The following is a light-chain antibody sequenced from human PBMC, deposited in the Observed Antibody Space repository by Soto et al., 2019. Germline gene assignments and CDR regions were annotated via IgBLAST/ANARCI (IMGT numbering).Light chain of an antibody. Sequence: QSALTQPPSASGSPGQSVTISCTRTSSDVGGYNSVSWYQQHPGKAPKLMTYEVNKRPSGVPDRFSGSKSGNTASLTVSGLQADDEADYYCSSYAGINNLVFGGGTQLTVL. CDR3: SSYAGINNLV. CDR1: SSDVGGYNS. CDR2: EVN. V-gene: IGLV2-8*01. J-gene: IGLJ3*02.